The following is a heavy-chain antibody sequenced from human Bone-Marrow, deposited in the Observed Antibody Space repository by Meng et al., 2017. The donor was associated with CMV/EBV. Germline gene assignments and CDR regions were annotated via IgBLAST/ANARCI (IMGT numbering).Heavy chain of an antibody. V-gene: IGHV1-2*04. Sequence: SGYTFTGYYIHCVHQAPGQRLGWLGWIKPTSGGTNYAQKFEVCVNMTRDTTISTAYMQLSRLRSDVTAEYYCASDWITAGGNGFDSWGQGTLVTVSS. CDR1: GYTFTGYY. J-gene: IGHJ4*02. CDR3: ASDWITAGGNGFDS. CDR2: IKPTSGGT. D-gene: IGHD4-23*01.